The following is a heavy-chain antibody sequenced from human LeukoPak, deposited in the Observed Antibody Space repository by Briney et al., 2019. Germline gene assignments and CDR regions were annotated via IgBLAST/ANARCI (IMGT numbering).Heavy chain of an antibody. CDR1: GYSFTSYW. D-gene: IGHD3-22*01. CDR2: IYPGDSDT. J-gene: IGHJ4*02. Sequence: GESLKISCKGSGYSFTSYWIGWVRQMPGKGLEWMGIIYPGDSDTRYSPSFQGQVTISADKSISTAYLQWSSLKASDTAMYYCARRSSYYDSSGYYYPDYWGQGTLVTVSS. V-gene: IGHV5-51*01. CDR3: ARRSSYYDSSGYYYPDY.